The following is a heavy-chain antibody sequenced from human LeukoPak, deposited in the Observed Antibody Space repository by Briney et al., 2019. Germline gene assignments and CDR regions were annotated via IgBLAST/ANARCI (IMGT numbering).Heavy chain of an antibody. D-gene: IGHD4-17*01. Sequence: SETLSLTCAVSGGSISNYYWSWIRQPPGKGPEWIGYIYYSRTTNYNPSLESRLTISVDTSKNQFSLKLSSVTAADTAMYYCARQGDYGDYVGPFDYWGQGTLVTVSS. CDR3: ARQGDYGDYVGPFDY. CDR2: IYYSRTT. CDR1: GGSISNYY. V-gene: IGHV4-59*08. J-gene: IGHJ4*02.